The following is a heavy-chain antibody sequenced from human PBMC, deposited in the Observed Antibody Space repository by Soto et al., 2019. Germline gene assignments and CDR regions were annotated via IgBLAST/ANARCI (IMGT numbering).Heavy chain of an antibody. J-gene: IGHJ5*01. CDR1: GYTFASYD. CDR2: MNPNRYNT. CDR3: ARSDGYHFNWLDS. D-gene: IGHD2-21*01. V-gene: IGHV1-8*01. Sequence: QVQLVQSGAEVKTPGASVKVSCKASGYTFASYDMNWVRQAPGQGLEWMGWMNPNRYNTGYAQKFQGRLTMTRDIALSIAHMELSSLRNEDTAVYYCARSDGYHFNWLDSWGQGTLVTVSA.